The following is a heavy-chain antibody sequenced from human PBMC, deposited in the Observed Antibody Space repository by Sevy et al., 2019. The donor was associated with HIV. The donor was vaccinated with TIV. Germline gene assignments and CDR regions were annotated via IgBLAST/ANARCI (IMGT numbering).Heavy chain of an antibody. D-gene: IGHD1-26*01. CDR3: ARRLGAVDDAFDI. CDR1: GFGVSRSA. CDR2: IYSGGTP. Sequence: GGSLRLSCAASGFGVSRSAMNWVRQAPGKGVEWVSAIYSGGTPYYADSVKGRFTISRDNSKNTLYLQMNSLSPEDTAVYYCARRLGAVDDAFDIWGQGTMVTVSS. J-gene: IGHJ3*02. V-gene: IGHV3-53*01.